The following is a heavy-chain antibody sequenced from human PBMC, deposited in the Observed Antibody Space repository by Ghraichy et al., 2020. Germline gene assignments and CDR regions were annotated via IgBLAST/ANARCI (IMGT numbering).Heavy chain of an antibody. CDR3: ARGATVVRFFYFNGMDV. D-gene: IGHD4-23*01. CDR2: ITTSSRTT. Sequence: GGSLRLSGVGSGFSFSSHSMNWVGQSPGKGLEWVSYITTSSRTTSYADSVRGRFTISRDNAQNSLYLQMNSLRDEDTAVYYCARGATVVRFFYFNGMDVWGQGTTVTVSS. J-gene: IGHJ6*02. V-gene: IGHV3-48*02. CDR1: GFSFSSHS.